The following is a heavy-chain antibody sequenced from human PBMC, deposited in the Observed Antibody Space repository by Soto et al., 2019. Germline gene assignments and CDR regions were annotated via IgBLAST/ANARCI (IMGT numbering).Heavy chain of an antibody. CDR3: ARDRRVILTGYYRYYYYYGMDV. J-gene: IGHJ6*02. CDR2: IYYSGST. CDR1: GGYSGSRGCY. Sequence: WSVSGGYSGSRGCYRSRIRQNPGKGLEWIGYIYYSGSTYYNPSLKSRVTISVDTSKNQFSLKLSSVTAADTAVYYCARDRRVILTGYYRYYYYYGMDVCGQGTTVTVSS. D-gene: IGHD3-9*01. V-gene: IGHV4-31*02.